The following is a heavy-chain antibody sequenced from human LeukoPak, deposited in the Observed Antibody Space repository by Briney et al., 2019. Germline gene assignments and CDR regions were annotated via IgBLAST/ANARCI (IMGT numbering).Heavy chain of an antibody. CDR2: IYSGGST. CDR3: ARRYGSGSFDP. Sequence: GGSLRLSCAASGFTVSSNYMSWVRQAPGKGLEWVSVIYSGGSTYYADSVKGRFTISRDNSKNTLYLQMNSLRAEDTAVYYCARRYGSGSFDPWGQGTLGTVSS. D-gene: IGHD3-10*01. J-gene: IGHJ5*02. CDR1: GFTVSSNY. V-gene: IGHV3-66*04.